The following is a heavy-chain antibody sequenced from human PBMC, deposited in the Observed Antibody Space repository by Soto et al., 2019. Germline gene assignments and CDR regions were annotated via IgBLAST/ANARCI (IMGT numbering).Heavy chain of an antibody. CDR2: ISYDGSNK. J-gene: IGHJ6*02. D-gene: IGHD3-10*01. CDR1: GFTFSSYG. CDR3: AKEIGITMVRGVIIRYYYGMDV. Sequence: QVQLVESGGGVVQPGRSLRLSCAASGFTFSSYGMHWVRQAPGKGLEWVAVISYDGSNKYYADSVKGRFTISRDNSKNTLYLQMNSLRAEDTAVYYCAKEIGITMVRGVIIRYYYGMDVWGQGTTVTVSS. V-gene: IGHV3-30*18.